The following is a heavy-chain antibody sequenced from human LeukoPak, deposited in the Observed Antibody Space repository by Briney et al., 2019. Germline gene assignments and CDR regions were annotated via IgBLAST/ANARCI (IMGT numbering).Heavy chain of an antibody. CDR2: IWYDGSNK. J-gene: IGHJ3*01. Sequence: PGGSLRLSCAASGFTFSTYAMPWVRQAQGKGLQWVAAIWYDGSNKYYPDSVKGRFTISRDNSKNTLYLQMNSLRADDTAVYYCARETYCGGGSCYRGNFDVWGQGTMVTVSS. V-gene: IGHV3-33*01. CDR3: ARETYCGGGSCYRGNFDV. D-gene: IGHD2-15*01. CDR1: GFTFSTYA.